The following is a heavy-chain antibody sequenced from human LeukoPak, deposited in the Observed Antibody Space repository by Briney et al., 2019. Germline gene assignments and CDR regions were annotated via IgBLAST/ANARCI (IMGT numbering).Heavy chain of an antibody. J-gene: IGHJ4*02. Sequence: GGSLRLSCAASGFTFSSCAMHWVRQAPGKGLEWVAVISYDGSNKNYADSVKGRFTISRDNSKNTLYLQMNSLRSEDTAVYYCARDPGLSGDYSSNWGQGTLVTVSS. V-gene: IGHV3-30*04. CDR1: GFTFSSCA. CDR3: ARDPGLSGDYSSN. D-gene: IGHD4-17*01. CDR2: ISYDGSNK.